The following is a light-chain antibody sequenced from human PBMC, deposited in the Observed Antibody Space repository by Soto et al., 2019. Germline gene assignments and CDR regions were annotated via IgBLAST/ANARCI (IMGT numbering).Light chain of an antibody. CDR1: QSISSY. CDR3: QQSDSTPYT. V-gene: IGKV1-39*01. CDR2: SAS. J-gene: IGKJ2*01. Sequence: DIQMTQSPSSLSASVGDRVTITCRASQSISSYLNWYQQKPGKAPKLLIYSASSLQSGVPSRFSGSGSGTDFTLTISSLQPEDFATYYCQQSDSTPYTFGQGKKLEIK.